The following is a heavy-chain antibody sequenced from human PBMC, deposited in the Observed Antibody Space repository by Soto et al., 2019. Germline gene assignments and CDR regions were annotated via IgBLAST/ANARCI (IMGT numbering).Heavy chain of an antibody. V-gene: IGHV4-59*01. J-gene: IGHJ4*02. CDR3: ARGGDVYTTSSFDY. Sequence: KTSETLSLTCTVSSDSISRYYWSWIRQPPGKGLEWIGYIYYTGSTNSNPSLRSRLTMSVDASQNQFSLKLNSVTAADTAVYFCARGGDVYTTSSFDYWGLGTLVPVSS. D-gene: IGHD3-16*01. CDR1: SDSISRYY. CDR2: IYYTGST.